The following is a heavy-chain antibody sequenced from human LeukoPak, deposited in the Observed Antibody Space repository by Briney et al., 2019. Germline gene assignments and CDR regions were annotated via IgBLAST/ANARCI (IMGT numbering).Heavy chain of an antibody. D-gene: IGHD3-3*01. V-gene: IGHV3-30*02. CDR3: ARVTIFGVAPDY. J-gene: IGHJ4*02. Sequence: GGSLRLSCAASGFTFSSYGMHWVRQAPGKGLEWVAFIRYDGSNKYYADSVKGRFTISRDNSKNTLYLQMNSLRAEDTAVYYCARVTIFGVAPDYWGQGTLVTVSS. CDR2: IRYDGSNK. CDR1: GFTFSSYG.